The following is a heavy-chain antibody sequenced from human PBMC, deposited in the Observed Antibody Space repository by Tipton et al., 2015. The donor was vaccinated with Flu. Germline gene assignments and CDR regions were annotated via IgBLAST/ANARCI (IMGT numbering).Heavy chain of an antibody. CDR2: INQDGSVK. V-gene: IGHV3-7*03. J-gene: IGHJ4*02. CDR3: ARQIGGGDCY. CDR1: GFTFSNYW. D-gene: IGHD2-21*01. Sequence: SLRLSCAASGFTFSNYWMTWVRQAPGKGLEWVANINQDGSVKYFVDSVKGRFTISGDNAKNLVYLQMDSLRAEDTAVYYCARQIGGGDCYWGQGTLVTVSS.